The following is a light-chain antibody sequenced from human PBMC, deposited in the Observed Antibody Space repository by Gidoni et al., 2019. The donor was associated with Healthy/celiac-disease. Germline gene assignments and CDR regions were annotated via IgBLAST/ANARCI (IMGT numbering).Light chain of an antibody. CDR3: QQYNNWPRT. J-gene: IGKJ1*01. Sequence: EIVMTQSPASLSVSPGERATLSCRASQSVAGSFAWYQQKPGQAPRLLIYGASTRATGIPARFSGSGSGTEFTLTISSLQSEDFAVYYCQQYNNWPRTFGQGTKVEIK. CDR1: QSVAGS. V-gene: IGKV3-15*01. CDR2: GAS.